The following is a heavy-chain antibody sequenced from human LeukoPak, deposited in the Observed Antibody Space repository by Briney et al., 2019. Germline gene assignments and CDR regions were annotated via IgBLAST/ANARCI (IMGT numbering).Heavy chain of an antibody. Sequence: SETLSLTCTVSGGSICCRGYYWSWIRQHPGKGLEWIGCISYIGGTNYNASLKSRLSISADTSKNQFSLRLSSVTAADTAVYFCAREMGGYISWEEIRGLFDPWGQGTLVIVSS. D-gene: IGHD5-12*01. CDR1: GGSICCRGYY. CDR3: AREMGGYISWEEIRGLFDP. J-gene: IGHJ5*02. CDR2: ISYIGGT. V-gene: IGHV4-31*03.